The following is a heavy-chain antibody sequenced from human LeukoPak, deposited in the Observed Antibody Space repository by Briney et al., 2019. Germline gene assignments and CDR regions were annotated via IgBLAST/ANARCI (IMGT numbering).Heavy chain of an antibody. V-gene: IGHV4-34*01. CDR3: ARGSVDTALYYYYYYMDV. CDR2: INHSGST. D-gene: IGHD5-18*01. CDR1: GGSFSGYY. J-gene: IGHJ6*03. Sequence: SETLSLTCAAYGGSFSGYYWSWIRQPPGKGLEWIGEINHSGSTNYNPSLKSRVTISVNTSKNQFSLKLSSVTAADTAVYYCARGSVDTALYYYYYYMDVWGKGTTVTVSS.